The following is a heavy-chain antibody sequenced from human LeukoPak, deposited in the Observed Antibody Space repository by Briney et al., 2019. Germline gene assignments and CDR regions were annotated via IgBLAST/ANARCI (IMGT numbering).Heavy chain of an antibody. D-gene: IGHD5-12*01. J-gene: IGHJ4*02. CDR2: ISYDGSNK. V-gene: IGHV3-30*04. Sequence: QSGGSLRLSCAASGFTFSSYAMHWVRQAPGKGLEWVAVISYDGSNKYYADSVKGRFTISRDNSKNTLYLQMNSLRAEDTAVYYCAKDGIVGYDLVTNYFDYWGQGTLVTVSS. CDR3: AKDGIVGYDLVTNYFDY. CDR1: GFTFSSYA.